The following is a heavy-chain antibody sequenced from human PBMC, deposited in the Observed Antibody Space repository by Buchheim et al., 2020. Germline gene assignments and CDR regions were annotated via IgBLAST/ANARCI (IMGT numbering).Heavy chain of an antibody. D-gene: IGHD3-3*01. V-gene: IGHV3-48*03. J-gene: IGHJ6*03. CDR2: ISRRGNTI. CDR1: GFTFVRYE. CDR3: ARVKKGDYDFWSGSSRLYYYYYMDV. Sequence: EVQLVESGGDLVQPGGSLRLSCAASGFTFVRYEMNWVRQAQGRGLEWVSYISRRGNTINYADSVKGRFTISRDNAKTSRYLHMNSLRAEDTAVYYCARVKKGDYDFWSGSSRLYYYYYMDVWGKGTT.